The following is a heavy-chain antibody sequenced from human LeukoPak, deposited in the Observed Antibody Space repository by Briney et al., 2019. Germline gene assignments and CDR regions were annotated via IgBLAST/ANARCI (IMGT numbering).Heavy chain of an antibody. CDR1: GVFISSYY. V-gene: IGHV4-59*08. Sequence: SETLSLTCTVAGVFISSYYWSWIRQPPGNGLEWLGYIYYSGSTNYIPSLKSRVTISVDTSKNQFSLKLSSVTAADTAVYYCARQHDILTCSFDYWGQGTLVTVSS. D-gene: IGHD3-9*01. CDR3: ARQHDILTCSFDY. CDR2: IYYSGST. J-gene: IGHJ4*02.